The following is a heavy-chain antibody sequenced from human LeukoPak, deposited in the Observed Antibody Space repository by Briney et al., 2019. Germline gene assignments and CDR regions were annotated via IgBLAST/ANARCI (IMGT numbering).Heavy chain of an antibody. D-gene: IGHD3-22*01. CDR3: ARDFWNFDDSRGYYRDFDS. CDR1: SY. CDR2: IGSYAGDT. J-gene: IGHJ5*01. Sequence: ASVKVSCKAASYISWVRQAPGQGLEWMGWIGSYAGDTYYAQKFQGRVTVTTDTSSSTAYMELRSLRSDDTAVYYCARDFWNFDDSRGYYRDFDSWGQGTLVTVSS. V-gene: IGHV1-18*01.